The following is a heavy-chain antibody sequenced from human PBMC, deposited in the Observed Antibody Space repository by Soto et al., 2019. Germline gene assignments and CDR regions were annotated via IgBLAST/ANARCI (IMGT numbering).Heavy chain of an antibody. D-gene: IGHD3-22*01. Sequence: ASVKVSCKASGYTFTSYGISWVRQAPGQGLEWMGWISAYNGNTNYAQKLQGRVTMTTDTSTSTAYMELRSLRSDDTAVYYCARDSSFSRLGYYDSSDYYDYWGQGTLVTVS. CDR1: GYTFTSYG. CDR3: ARDSSFSRLGYYDSSDYYDY. V-gene: IGHV1-18*04. J-gene: IGHJ4*02. CDR2: ISAYNGNT.